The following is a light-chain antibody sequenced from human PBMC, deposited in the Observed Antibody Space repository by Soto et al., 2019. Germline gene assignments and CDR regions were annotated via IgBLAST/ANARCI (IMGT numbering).Light chain of an antibody. CDR3: QQRSNRPLT. V-gene: IGKV3-11*01. J-gene: IGKJ4*01. CDR1: QSVGTY. CDR2: DAS. Sequence: EIVLTQSPATLSLSPGERATLSCRASQSVGTYLAWYQQKPGQAPRLLIHDASNRANGIPARFSGSGSGTDFTLTISSLEPEDFAVYYCQQRSNRPLTFGGGTKVEIK.